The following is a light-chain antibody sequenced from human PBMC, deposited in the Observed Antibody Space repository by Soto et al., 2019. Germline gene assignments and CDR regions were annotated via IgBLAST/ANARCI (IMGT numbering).Light chain of an antibody. J-gene: IGLJ3*02. Sequence: QLVLTQSSSASASLGSSVKLTCTLIIGHSSYIIAWHQQQPGKAPRYLMKLEGSGSYNKGSGVPDRFSGSSSGADRYLTISNIKFEDEADYYCETWDSNTHTVFGGGTKLTVL. CDR1: IGHSSYI. CDR2: LEGSGSY. V-gene: IGLV4-60*02. CDR3: ETWDSNTHTV.